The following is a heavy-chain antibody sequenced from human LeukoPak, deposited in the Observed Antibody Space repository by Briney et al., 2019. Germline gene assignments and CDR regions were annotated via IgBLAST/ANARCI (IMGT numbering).Heavy chain of an antibody. Sequence: YSXXXVRQAPGKXLEWVSSISSSSSYIYYADSVKGRFTISRDNAKNSLYLQMNSLRAEDTAVYYCARAPKWELRPYWGQGALVTVSS. D-gene: IGHD1-26*01. CDR2: ISSSSSYI. V-gene: IGHV3-21*01. CDR1: YS. CDR3: ARAPKWELRPY. J-gene: IGHJ4*02.